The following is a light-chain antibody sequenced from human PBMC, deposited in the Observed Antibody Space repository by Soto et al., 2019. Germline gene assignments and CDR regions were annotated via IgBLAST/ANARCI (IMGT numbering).Light chain of an antibody. V-gene: IGKV3-11*01. J-gene: IGKJ1*01. CDR2: DAS. Sequence: EIVLTQSPATLSLSPGERATLSCRASQSVNSYLAWYQQKPGQAPRLLIYDASNRATGIPARFSGSGSGTDSTHTISSLEPEDFAVYYCQQRRNWPRTFGKGTKVEIK. CDR3: QQRRNWPRT. CDR1: QSVNSY.